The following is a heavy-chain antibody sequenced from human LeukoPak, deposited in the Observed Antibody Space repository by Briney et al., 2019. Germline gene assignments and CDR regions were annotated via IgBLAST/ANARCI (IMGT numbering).Heavy chain of an antibody. Sequence: PSETLSLTCAVYGGSFSGYYWSWIRQPPGKGLEWIGEINHSGSTNYNPSLKSRVTISVDTSKNQFSLKLSSVTAADTAVYYCANGRQDYYYGMDVWGQGATVTVSS. J-gene: IGHJ6*02. D-gene: IGHD1-26*01. V-gene: IGHV4-34*01. CDR1: GGSFSGYY. CDR3: ANGRQDYYYGMDV. CDR2: INHSGST.